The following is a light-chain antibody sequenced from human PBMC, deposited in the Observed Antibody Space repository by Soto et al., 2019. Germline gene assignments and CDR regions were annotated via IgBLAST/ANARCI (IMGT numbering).Light chain of an antibody. CDR3: LQYFRWRT. Sequence: EIGMTQSPATLSVSPGERATLSCRASQSLSSSLAWYQQKPGQAPRLLIYDASTRATDIPARFSGSGSGTEFTLTISSLQSEDSAVYYCLQYFRWRTFGQGTKVEIK. CDR1: QSLSSS. J-gene: IGKJ1*01. CDR2: DAS. V-gene: IGKV3-15*01.